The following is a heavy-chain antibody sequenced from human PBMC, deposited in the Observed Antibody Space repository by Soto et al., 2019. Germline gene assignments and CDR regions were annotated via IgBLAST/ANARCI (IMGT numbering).Heavy chain of an antibody. CDR3: SRHEEGRRMVFYGMDV. D-gene: IGHD2-8*01. J-gene: IGHJ6*02. CDR1: GFTFSRSD. V-gene: IGHV3-73*02. Sequence: QLVESGGGLVQAGGSLRLSCSASGFTFSRSDLHWVRQAPCKGLEWVGRVRSKIHNYATSFADSVKGRFTISRNDSDNTESREMSGLKSEDTALDYCSRHEEGRRMVFYGMDVWGQGTKVTVSS. CDR2: VRSKIHNYAT.